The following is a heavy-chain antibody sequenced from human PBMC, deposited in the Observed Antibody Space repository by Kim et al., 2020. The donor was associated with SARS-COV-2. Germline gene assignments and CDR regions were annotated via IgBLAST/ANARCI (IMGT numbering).Heavy chain of an antibody. CDR3: VRGGVFGEAGLGFDY. J-gene: IGHJ4*02. CDR2: ISYDGSNK. Sequence: GGSLRLSCAASGFTFSSYAIHWVRQAPGKGLEWVAVISYDGSNKYYADSVKGRFTISRDNSKNTLYLQMNSLRVEDTAVYNCVRGGVFGEAGLGFDYWGQGTLVTVSS. CDR1: GFTFSSYA. V-gene: IGHV3-30-3*01. D-gene: IGHD3-3*01.